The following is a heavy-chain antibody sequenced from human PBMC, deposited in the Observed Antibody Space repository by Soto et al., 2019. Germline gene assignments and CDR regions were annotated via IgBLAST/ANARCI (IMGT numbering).Heavy chain of an antibody. CDR3: TILEMAPAN. Sequence: EVQLVDSGGGLVEPGGSLRLSCVVSGLTFSNAWMSWVRQAPGKGLEWVGRIKSKSEGETTDYAAPVKGRFTISRHDSNSTLYLQMNSLKTEDTAVYYCTILEMAPANWGQGTLVTVSS. D-gene: IGHD1-26*01. J-gene: IGHJ4*02. V-gene: IGHV3-15*01. CDR1: GLTFSNAW. CDR2: IKSKSEGETT.